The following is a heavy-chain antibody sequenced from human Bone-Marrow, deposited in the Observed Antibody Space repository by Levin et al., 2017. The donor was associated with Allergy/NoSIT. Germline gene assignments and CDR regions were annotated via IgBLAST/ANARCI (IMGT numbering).Heavy chain of an antibody. CDR3: ARLNGNFWSGFSPGYHYYHVDV. Sequence: GESLKISCKTSGYEFTNYWIAWVRQMPGKGLEWMGIIFPRDLDARYSPSFQGQVSMSADKSNDTAYLQRTSVKASDAAIYYCARLNGNFWSGFSPGYHYYHVDVWATGTTVTVSS. CDR2: IFPRDLDA. D-gene: IGHD3-3*01. CDR1: GYEFTNYW. V-gene: IGHV5-51*01. J-gene: IGHJ6*03.